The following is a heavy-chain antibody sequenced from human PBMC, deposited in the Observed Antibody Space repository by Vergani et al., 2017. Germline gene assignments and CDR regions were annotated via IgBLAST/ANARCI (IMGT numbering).Heavy chain of an antibody. V-gene: IGHV4-39*07. D-gene: IGHD3-22*01. CDR3: ARDFPSTYYYDSRDV. Sequence: QLQLQESGPGLVKPSETLSLTCTVSGGSISSSSYYWGWIRQPPGKGLEWIGSIYYSGSTYYNPSLKSRVTISVDTSKNQFSLKLSSVTAADTAVYYCARDFPSTYYYDSRDVWGKGP. CDR2: IYYSGST. CDR1: GGSISSSSYY. J-gene: IGHJ6*03.